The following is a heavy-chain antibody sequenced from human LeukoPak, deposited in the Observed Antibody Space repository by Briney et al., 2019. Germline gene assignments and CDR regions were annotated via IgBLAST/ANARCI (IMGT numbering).Heavy chain of an antibody. Sequence: GASLKVSCKASGGTFTSYAISWVRHAPGQRLEWIGGIIPIFGTANYAQKLQGRETITTDECTSTAYMGLSSLRSEDTAVYYCARGGVGYSSSWYYYYYMDVWGKGTTVTVSS. CDR2: IIPIFGTA. V-gene: IGHV1-69*05. CDR3: ARGGVGYSSSWYYYYYMDV. CDR1: GGTFTSYA. J-gene: IGHJ6*03. D-gene: IGHD6-13*01.